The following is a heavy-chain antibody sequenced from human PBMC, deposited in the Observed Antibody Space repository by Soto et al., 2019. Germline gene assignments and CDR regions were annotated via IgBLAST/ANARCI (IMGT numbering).Heavy chain of an antibody. CDR2: INHSGST. CDR3: ARGPSFGYSYGHYYFDY. J-gene: IGHJ4*02. Sequence: SETLSLTCAVYGGPISGYYWSWVRQPPGKGLEWIGEINHSGSTNYNPSLKSRVTISVDTSKNQFSLKLSSVTAADTAVYFCARGPSFGYSYGHYYFDYWGKGTLVTVSS. D-gene: IGHD5-18*01. V-gene: IGHV4-34*01. CDR1: GGPISGYY.